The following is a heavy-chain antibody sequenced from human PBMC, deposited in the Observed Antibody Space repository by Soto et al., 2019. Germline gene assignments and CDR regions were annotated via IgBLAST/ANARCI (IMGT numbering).Heavy chain of an antibody. D-gene: IGHD3-16*02. V-gene: IGHV1-8*01. CDR1: GYTFTSYD. CDR3: ARGFGGSYDYIWGSYRYTPDLDY. J-gene: IGHJ4*02. Sequence: ASVKVSCKASGYTFTSYDINWVRQATGQGLEWMGWMNPNSGNTGYAQKFQGRVTMTRNTSISTAYMELSSLRSEDTAVYYCARGFGGSYDYIWGSYRYTPDLDYWGQGTLVTVSS. CDR2: MNPNSGNT.